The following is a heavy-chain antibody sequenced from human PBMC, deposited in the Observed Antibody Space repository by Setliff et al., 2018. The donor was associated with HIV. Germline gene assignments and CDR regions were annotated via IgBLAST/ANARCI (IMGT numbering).Heavy chain of an antibody. D-gene: IGHD2-2*01. CDR1: GDSISSHY. CDR2: IYNSGTT. CDR3: AGGGYCTSTTCYPFDY. J-gene: IGHJ4*02. Sequence: NPSETLSLTCTVSGDSISSHYWSWIRQPPGKGLEWIGSIYNSGTTDYNPSLKSRVTISVHTSKNQFSLKLNSVTAADTAMYYCAGGGYCTSTTCYPFDYWGQGTLVTVSS. V-gene: IGHV4-59*11.